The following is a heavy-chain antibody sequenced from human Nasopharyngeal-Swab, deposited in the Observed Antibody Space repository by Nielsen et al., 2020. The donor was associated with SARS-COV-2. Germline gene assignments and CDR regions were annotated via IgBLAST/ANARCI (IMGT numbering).Heavy chain of an antibody. D-gene: IGHD3-16*01. CDR3: TANPLPWGDYYYYYGMDV. CDR2: IKSKTDGGTT. Sequence: GESLKISCAASGFTFSNAWMSWVRQAPGKGLEWVGRIKSKTDGGTTDYAAPVKGRFTISRDDSKNTLYLQMNSLKTEDTAVYYCTANPLPWGDYYYYYGMDVWGQGTTVTVSS. J-gene: IGHJ6*02. V-gene: IGHV3-15*01. CDR1: GFTFSNAW.